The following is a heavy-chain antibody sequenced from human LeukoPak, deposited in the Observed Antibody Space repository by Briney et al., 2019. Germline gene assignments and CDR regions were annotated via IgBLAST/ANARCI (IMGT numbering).Heavy chain of an antibody. CDR3: ARVVPAFTDAFDI. V-gene: IGHV1-46*03. J-gene: IGHJ3*02. CDR1: GYTFASYY. CDR2: INPSGGST. Sequence: GASVKVSCKASGYTFASYYMHWVRQAPGQGLEWMGIINPSGGSTSYAQKFQGRVTMTRDTSTSTVYMELSSLRSEDTAVYYCARVVPAFTDAFDIWGQGTMVTVSS. D-gene: IGHD2-2*01.